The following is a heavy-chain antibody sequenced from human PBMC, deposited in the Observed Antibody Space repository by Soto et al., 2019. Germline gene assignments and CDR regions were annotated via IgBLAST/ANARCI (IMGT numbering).Heavy chain of an antibody. CDR2: ISSGSGNI. V-gene: IGHV3-21*01. CDR1: GFTFSTYS. D-gene: IGHD4-17*01. J-gene: IGHJ4*02. CDR3: ARGGYGDYGH. Sequence: EVQLVESGGGLVKPGGSLRLSCAASGFTFSTYSMNWVRQAPGKGLEWVSSISSGSGNIYYLDSVKGRFTISRDNAKNSLYLQMNSLRAEDTAVYYCARGGYGDYGHWGQGPLVTVSS.